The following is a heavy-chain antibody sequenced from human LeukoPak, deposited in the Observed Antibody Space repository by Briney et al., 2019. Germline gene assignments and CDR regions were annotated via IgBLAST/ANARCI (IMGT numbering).Heavy chain of an antibody. Sequence: GGSLRLSCAAHGFSFSSTWMHWGRRVPGKGLVWVSRFNSDGSSTIYADSVRGRFTISRDNTKNTLYLQMNSLRAEDTAVYYCAKANAVRGWYDAFDIWGQGTMVTVSS. J-gene: IGHJ3*02. D-gene: IGHD6-19*01. CDR3: AKANAVRGWYDAFDI. CDR2: FNSDGSST. V-gene: IGHV3-74*01. CDR1: GFSFSSTW.